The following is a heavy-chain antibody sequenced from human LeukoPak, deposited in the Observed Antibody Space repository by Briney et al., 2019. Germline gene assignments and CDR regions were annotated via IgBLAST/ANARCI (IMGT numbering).Heavy chain of an antibody. D-gene: IGHD1-26*01. Sequence: TGGSLRLSCAASGFTFSSYGMHWVRQAPGKGLEWVAFIRYDGSNKYYADSVKGRFTISRDNSKNTLYLQMNSLRAEDTAVYYCARDQIIVGATPFDYWGQGTLVTVSS. CDR3: ARDQIIVGATPFDY. CDR1: GFTFSSYG. J-gene: IGHJ4*02. CDR2: IRYDGSNK. V-gene: IGHV3-30*02.